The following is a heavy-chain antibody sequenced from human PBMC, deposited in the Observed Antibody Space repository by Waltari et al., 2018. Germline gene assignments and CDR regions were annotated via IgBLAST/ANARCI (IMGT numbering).Heavy chain of an antibody. V-gene: IGHV3-30-3*01. CDR3: ARGMGDTMIYYFDY. J-gene: IGHJ4*02. Sequence: QVQLVESGGGVVQPGRSLRLSCAASGFTFSSFALPWVRRAPGKGLEWVAVISYDGSNKYYADSVKGRFTISRDNSKNTLYLQMNSLRAEDTAVYYCARGMGDTMIYYFDYWGQGTLVTVSS. CDR2: ISYDGSNK. CDR1: GFTFSSFA. D-gene: IGHD3-22*01.